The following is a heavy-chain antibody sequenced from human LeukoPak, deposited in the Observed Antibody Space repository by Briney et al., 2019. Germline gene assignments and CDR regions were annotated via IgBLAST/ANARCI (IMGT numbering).Heavy chain of an antibody. CDR1: GGSISSYY. CDR2: IYYSGST. Sequence: SETLSLTCTVSGGSISSYYWGWIRQPPGKGLEWIGSIYYSGSTYYNPSLKSRVTISVDTSKNQFSLKLSSVTAADTAVYYCARLSIVGADTDYWGQGTLVTVSS. CDR3: ARLSIVGADTDY. J-gene: IGHJ4*02. V-gene: IGHV4-39*07. D-gene: IGHD1-26*01.